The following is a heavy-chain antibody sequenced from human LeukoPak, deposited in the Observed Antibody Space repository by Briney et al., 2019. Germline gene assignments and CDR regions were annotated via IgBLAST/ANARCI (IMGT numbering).Heavy chain of an antibody. CDR1: RFTFSDYY. Sequence: GGSLRLSCAASRFTFSDYYMNWIGQAPGKGLEWVSYISSSGRTIYYADSVKGRFTISRDTSKNTLYLQMNSLRAEDTAVYYCAKANIRVSYSHSDYWGQGTLVTVSS. D-gene: IGHD1-26*01. CDR2: ISSSGRTI. V-gene: IGHV3-11*01. CDR3: AKANIRVSYSHSDY. J-gene: IGHJ4*02.